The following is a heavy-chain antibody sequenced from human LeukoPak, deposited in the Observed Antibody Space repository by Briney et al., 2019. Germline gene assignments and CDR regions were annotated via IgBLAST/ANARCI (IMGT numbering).Heavy chain of an antibody. CDR2: AYYTGST. CDR3: ARHDSSGYTSFYY. J-gene: IGHJ4*02. Sequence: SETLSLTCTVSGVSISNSYWSWIRQPPGKGLEWIGYAYYTGSTNYNPSLKSRVTISVDTSENQFSLKLSSVTAADTAVYYCARHDSSGYTSFYYWGQGTLVTVSS. CDR1: GVSISNSY. V-gene: IGHV4-59*01. D-gene: IGHD3-22*01.